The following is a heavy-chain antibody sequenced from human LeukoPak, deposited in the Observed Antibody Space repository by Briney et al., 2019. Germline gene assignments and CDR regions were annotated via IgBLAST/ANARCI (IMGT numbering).Heavy chain of an antibody. J-gene: IGHJ4*02. CDR3: ARAIGDYSYYFDY. CDR1: GGSISSGGYS. CDR2: IYHSGST. D-gene: IGHD4-17*01. Sequence: SETLSLTCAVSGGSISSGGYSWSWIRQPPGTGLEWIGYIYHSGSTHYNPSLKSRVTISVDRSKNQFSLKLSSVTAADTAVYYCARAIGDYSYYFDYWGQGTLVTVSS. V-gene: IGHV4-30-2*01.